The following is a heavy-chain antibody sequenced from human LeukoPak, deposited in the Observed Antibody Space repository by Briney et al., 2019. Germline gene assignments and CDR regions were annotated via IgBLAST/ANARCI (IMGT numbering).Heavy chain of an antibody. CDR1: GYTFTGNY. CDR3: VKMHYDFWSAFHI. CDR2: INPRSGDT. V-gene: IGHV1-2*02. D-gene: IGHD3-3*01. J-gene: IGHJ3*02. Sequence: GASVKVSCKASGYTFTGNYMHWVRQAPGQGLEWMGWINPRSGDTNYAQKFQGRVTMTRDTSITTAYMELSRLRSDDTAVYYCVKMHYDFWSAFHIWGQGTMVTVSS.